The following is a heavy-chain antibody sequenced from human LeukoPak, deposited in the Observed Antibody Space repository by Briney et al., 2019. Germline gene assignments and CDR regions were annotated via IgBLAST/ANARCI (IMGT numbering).Heavy chain of an antibody. CDR2: IYYSGST. V-gene: IGHV4-31*03. CDR1: GGSISSGGYS. Sequence: SETLSLTCTVSGGSISSGGYSWSWIRQHPGKGLEWIGYIYYSGSTYYNPSLKSRVTISVDTSKNQFSLKLSSVTAADTAVHYCARDCSSTSCYGVYYYYYGMDVWGQGTTVTVSS. D-gene: IGHD2-2*01. CDR3: ARDCSSTSCYGVYYYYYGMDV. J-gene: IGHJ6*02.